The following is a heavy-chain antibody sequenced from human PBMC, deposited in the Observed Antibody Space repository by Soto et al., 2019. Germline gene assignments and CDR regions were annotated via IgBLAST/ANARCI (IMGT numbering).Heavy chain of an antibody. D-gene: IGHD3-16*01. Sequence: QVQLVQSGAEVKNPGASVKVSCKAYGCTFTRYGIGWARQAPGQGLEWMGWINTYNGNTNYAQNVQGRVTLTTDTSTSTAYTELRSLRSNDTAIYYCAMVDVYVTPSPQDVWGQGTTVIVSS. CDR2: INTYNGNT. CDR3: AMVDVYVTPSPQDV. CDR1: GCTFTRYG. J-gene: IGHJ6*02. V-gene: IGHV1-18*01.